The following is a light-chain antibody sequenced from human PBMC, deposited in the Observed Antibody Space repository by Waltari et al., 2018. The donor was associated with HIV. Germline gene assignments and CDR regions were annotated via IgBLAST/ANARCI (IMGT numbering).Light chain of an antibody. J-gene: IGLJ1*01. Sequence: QSALTPPRSVSGSPGQPVTISCSGTSRDIGGYNYVSWYQQLPAEAPRLMIYDVNKRPSGVPERFSGSKSGNTASLTISGLQAEDEADYYCCSYAGSNTFYVFGTGTEVTVL. CDR1: SRDIGGYNY. CDR2: DVN. V-gene: IGLV2-11*01. CDR3: CSYAGSNTFYV.